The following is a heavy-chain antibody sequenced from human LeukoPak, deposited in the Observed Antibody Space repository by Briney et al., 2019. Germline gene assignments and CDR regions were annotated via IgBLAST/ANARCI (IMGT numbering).Heavy chain of an antibody. D-gene: IGHD3-22*01. CDR3: ARFTPLSSGWAFDI. V-gene: IGHV4-59*01. CDR2: IYYSGST. Sequence: KPSETLSLTCTVSGGSISSYYWSWIRQPPGKGLEWIGYIYYSGSTNYNPSLKSRVTISVDTSKNQFSLKLSSVTAADTAVYYCARFTPLSSGWAFDIGGQGTMVTVSS. J-gene: IGHJ3*02. CDR1: GGSISSYY.